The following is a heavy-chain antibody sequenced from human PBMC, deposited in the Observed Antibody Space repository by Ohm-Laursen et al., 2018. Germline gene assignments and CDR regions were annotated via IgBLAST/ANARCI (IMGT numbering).Heavy chain of an antibody. V-gene: IGHV3-9*01. Sequence: SSLRLSCSASGFTFDDYAMHWVRQAPGKGLEWVSGISWNSGSTGYADSVKGRFTISRDNAKNSLYLQMNSLRAEDTAFYYCAKDIYGDSYFFAYWGQGTLVTVSS. CDR3: AKDIYGDSYFFAY. D-gene: IGHD2-21*02. CDR2: ISWNSGST. CDR1: GFTFDDYA. J-gene: IGHJ4*02.